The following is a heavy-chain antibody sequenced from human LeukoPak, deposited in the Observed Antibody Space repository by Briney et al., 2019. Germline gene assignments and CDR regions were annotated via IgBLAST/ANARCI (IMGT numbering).Heavy chain of an antibody. CDR1: GFTFSSYW. V-gene: IGHV3-74*01. J-gene: IGHJ4*02. CDR2: INSDGSST. Sequence: GGSLRLFCAASGFTFSSYWMHWVRQAPGKGLVWVSRINSDGSSTSYADSVKGRFTISRDNAKNTLYLQMNSLRAGDTAVYYCARSITAPYFDYWGQGTLVTVSS. CDR3: ARSITAPYFDY. D-gene: IGHD5-24*01.